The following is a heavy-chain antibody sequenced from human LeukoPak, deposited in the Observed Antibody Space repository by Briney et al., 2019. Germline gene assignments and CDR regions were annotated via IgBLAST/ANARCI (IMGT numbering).Heavy chain of an antibody. CDR1: GGSFSGYY. Sequence: SETLSLTCSVYGGSFSGYYLSWIRQPPGKGLEWIGEINHSGSTNYNPSLKSRVTISVDTSKNQFSLKVSSVTAADTAVYYCARGGEEMLWSDDYWGQGTLVTVSS. D-gene: IGHD5-18*01. V-gene: IGHV4-34*01. CDR3: ARGGEEMLWSDDY. CDR2: INHSGST. J-gene: IGHJ4*02.